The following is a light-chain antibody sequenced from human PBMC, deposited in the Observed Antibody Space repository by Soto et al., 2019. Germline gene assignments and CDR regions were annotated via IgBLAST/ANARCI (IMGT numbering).Light chain of an antibody. CDR1: QSVSSY. J-gene: IGKJ4*02. V-gene: IGKV3-11*01. CDR3: QEYGGSPRVT. CDR2: DAS. Sequence: EIVLTQSPATLSLSPGERATLSCRASQSVSSYLAWYQQKPGQAPRLLIYDASNRATGIPARFSGSGSGTDFTLTISSLEPEDFAVYYCQEYGGSPRVTFGGRTKVEIK.